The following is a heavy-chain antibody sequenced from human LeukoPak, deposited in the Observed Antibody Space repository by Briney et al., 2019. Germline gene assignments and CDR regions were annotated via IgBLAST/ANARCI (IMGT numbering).Heavy chain of an antibody. CDR1: GYTFISHV. CDR3: ARKIASTRLGVRYYYMDV. J-gene: IGHJ6*03. Sequence: GASLKVSCKDAGYTFISHVIVWLRQATGQALEWMGYMNPKRGNTDYVQNFQGRVTMTRDISITTAYMELSGLRSEDTAVYYCARKIASTRLGVRYYYMDVWGEGTTVTISS. V-gene: IGHV1-8*01. D-gene: IGHD2-2*01. CDR2: MNPKRGNT.